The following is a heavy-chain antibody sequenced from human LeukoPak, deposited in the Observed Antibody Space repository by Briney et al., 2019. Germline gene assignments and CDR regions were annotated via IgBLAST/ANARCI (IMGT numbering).Heavy chain of an antibody. Sequence: SETLSLTCTVSGGSIGSSSYYWGWIRQPPGKGLEWIGSIYYSGSTYYNPSLKSRVTISVDTSKNQFSLKLSSVTAADTAVYYCARGRGSHRTGDLDYWGQGTLVTVSS. CDR3: ARGRGSHRTGDLDY. D-gene: IGHD2-21*02. J-gene: IGHJ4*02. CDR1: GGSIGSSSYY. CDR2: IYYSGST. V-gene: IGHV4-39*01.